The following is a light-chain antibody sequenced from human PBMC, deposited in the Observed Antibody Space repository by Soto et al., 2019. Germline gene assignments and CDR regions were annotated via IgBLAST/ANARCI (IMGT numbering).Light chain of an antibody. V-gene: IGLV1-47*01. CDR3: AAWDDSLSGPVV. CDR1: SSNIGSNY. J-gene: IGLJ2*01. CDR2: RNN. Sequence: QPVLTQPPSASGTPGQRVTISCSGRSSNIGSNYVYWYQQLPGTAPKLLIYRNNQRPSGVPDRFSGSKSGTSASLAISGLRSEDEADYYCAAWDDSLSGPVVFGGGTKVTVL.